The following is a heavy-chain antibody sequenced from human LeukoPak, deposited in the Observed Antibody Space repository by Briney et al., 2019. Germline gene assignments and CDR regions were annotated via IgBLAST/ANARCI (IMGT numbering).Heavy chain of an antibody. J-gene: IGHJ5*02. Sequence: APVKVSCKASGGTFSSYAISWVRQAPGQGLEWMGRIIPIFGTANYAQKFQGRVTITTDESTSTAYMELSSLRSEDTAVYYCARSVWFGELFDWFDPWGQGTLVTLSS. D-gene: IGHD3-10*01. CDR3: ARSVWFGELFDWFDP. CDR1: GGTFSSYA. CDR2: IIPIFGTA. V-gene: IGHV1-69*05.